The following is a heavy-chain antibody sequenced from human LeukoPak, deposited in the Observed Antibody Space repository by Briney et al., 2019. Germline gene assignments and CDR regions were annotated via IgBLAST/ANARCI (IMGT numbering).Heavy chain of an antibody. J-gene: IGHJ4*02. D-gene: IGHD6-13*01. Sequence: GGSLRLSCAASGLTFSGSAMHWVRQASGKGLEWVGRIRSKANSYATAYAASVKGRFTISRDDSKNTAYLQMNSLKTEDTAVYYCTSSIIAAAGTGYWGQGTLVTVSS. CDR1: GLTFSGSA. CDR2: IRSKANSYAT. V-gene: IGHV3-73*01. CDR3: TSSIIAAAGTGY.